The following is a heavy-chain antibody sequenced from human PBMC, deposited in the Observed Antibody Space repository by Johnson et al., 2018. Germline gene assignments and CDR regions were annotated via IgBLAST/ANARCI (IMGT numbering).Heavy chain of an antibody. J-gene: IGHJ6*02. D-gene: IGHD5-12*01. CDR1: GGTFSTYG. V-gene: IGHV1-69*12. Sequence: QVQLVQSGAEVKKSGSSVKVSCKAPGGTFSTYGVTWVRQAPGQGLEWVGGVIPTLGIPNYAQKFQGRVTIPADGSTSTAYMELNNLRSEDTGVYYCAGCGYSSYYDYYGLDVWGQGTTVTVAS. CDR3: AGCGYSSYYDYYGLDV. CDR2: VIPTLGIP.